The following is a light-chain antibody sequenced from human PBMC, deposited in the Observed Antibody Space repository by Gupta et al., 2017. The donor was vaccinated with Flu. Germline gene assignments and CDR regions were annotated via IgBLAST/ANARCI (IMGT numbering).Light chain of an antibody. CDR2: SNN. V-gene: IGLV1-44*01. Sequence: QSVLTQPPSASGTPGQRVPISCSGSSSNIGSNTVNWYQQLPGTAPKLLIYSNNQRPSGVPDRFSGSKSGTSASLAISGLQSEDEADYYGAAWDDSLNGVVFGGGTKLTVL. CDR1: SSNIGSNT. CDR3: AAWDDSLNGVV. J-gene: IGLJ2*01.